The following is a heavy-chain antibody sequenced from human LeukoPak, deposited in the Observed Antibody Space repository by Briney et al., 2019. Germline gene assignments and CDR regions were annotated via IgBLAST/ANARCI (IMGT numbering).Heavy chain of an antibody. J-gene: IGHJ4*02. CDR1: LFPFNRYS. Sequence: GGSLRLFCAASLFPFNRYSMKWVRHAPGEGLEWVSSIDSSSRYIYYADSVKGRFTISRDNAKNSLHLQMNSLRAEDTAVYYCARASLYCGSTSCYYDYWGQGTLVTVSS. V-gene: IGHV3-21*01. CDR3: ARASLYCGSTSCYYDY. D-gene: IGHD2-2*01. CDR2: IDSSSRYI.